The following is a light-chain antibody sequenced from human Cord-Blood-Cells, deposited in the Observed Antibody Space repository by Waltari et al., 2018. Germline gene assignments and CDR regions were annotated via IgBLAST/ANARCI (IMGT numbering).Light chain of an antibody. J-gene: IGKJ3*01. Sequence: DLVMPQSPDSLSVSLGASATITRKSSPSVLYISNNKNYLAWYQQKPGQPPKLLIYWAATRESGVPDRFSGSGSGTDFTLTISSLQAEDVAVYYCQQYYSTPFTFGPGTKVDIK. CDR2: WAA. CDR1: PSVLYISNNKNY. V-gene: IGKV4-1*01. CDR3: QQYYSTPFT.